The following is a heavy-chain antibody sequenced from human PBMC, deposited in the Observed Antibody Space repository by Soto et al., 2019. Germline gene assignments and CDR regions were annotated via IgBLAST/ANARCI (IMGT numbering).Heavy chain of an antibody. CDR2: MSGRGGTT. Sequence: PGGSLRLSCADSGYSFSSHAMSWVRQAPAKGLARVSAMSGRGGTTYQADSVKGRFTISRDNSKNTLYLQMISLGAEDTEVYYCAQRGTIFAPYQRYYYYQGMDVSGQGTTVTDS. CDR1: GYSFSSHA. D-gene: IGHD3-3*01. J-gene: IGHJ6*02. CDR3: AQRGTIFAPYQRYYYYQGMDV. V-gene: IGHV3-23*01.